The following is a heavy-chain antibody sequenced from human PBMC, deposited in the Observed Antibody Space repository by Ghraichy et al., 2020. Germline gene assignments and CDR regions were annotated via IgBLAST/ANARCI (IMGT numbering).Heavy chain of an antibody. Sequence: GESLNISCKGSGYSFTSYWIGWVRQMPGKGLEWMGIIYPGDSDTRYSPSFQGQVTISADKSISTAYLQWSSLKASDTAMYYCARLTYYCTNGVCPTDYWGQGTLVTVSS. D-gene: IGHD2-8*01. CDR1: GYSFTSYW. V-gene: IGHV5-51*01. J-gene: IGHJ4*02. CDR3: ARLTYYCTNGVCPTDY. CDR2: IYPGDSDT.